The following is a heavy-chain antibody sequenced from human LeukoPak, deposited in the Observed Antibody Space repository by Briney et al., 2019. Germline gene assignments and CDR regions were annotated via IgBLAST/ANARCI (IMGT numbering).Heavy chain of an antibody. CDR1: GCNFTSYW. CDR3: ARHYYYRFDY. V-gene: IGHV3-7*01. CDR2: IERDGSVR. D-gene: IGHD3-10*01. Sequence: GGSLRLSCAAPGCNFTSYWMTWVRQAPGKGLELVAKIERDGSVRNYVDSLRGRFTLSRDNAEDSLYLQMSSLRAEDTAVYFCARHYYYRFDYWGQGTLVAVSS. J-gene: IGHJ4*02.